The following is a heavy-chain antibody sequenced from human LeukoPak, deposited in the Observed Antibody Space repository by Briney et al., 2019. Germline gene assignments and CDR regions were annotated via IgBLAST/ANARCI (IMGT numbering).Heavy chain of an antibody. V-gene: IGHV3-21*01. CDR1: GFTLSSYE. D-gene: IGHD3-10*01. CDR3: TKGGFGEFPDY. Sequence: GGSLRLSWAPAGFTLSSYEMNWVRQAQEKGLEWVASLTGSSSHIYYADSLRGRFTISRDNAKNSVYLQMNSLRVEDTAVYYCTKGGFGEFPDYWGQGTLVTVSS. CDR2: LTGSSSHI. J-gene: IGHJ4*02.